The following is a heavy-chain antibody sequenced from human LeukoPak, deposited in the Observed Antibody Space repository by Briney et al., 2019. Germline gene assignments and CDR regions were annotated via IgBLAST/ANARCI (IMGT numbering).Heavy chain of an antibody. CDR2: INSDGSGT. CDR1: GFIFGNYR. D-gene: IGHD1-26*01. CDR3: ARVGSGSYFLDGFDI. J-gene: IGHJ3*02. V-gene: IGHV3-74*01. Sequence: GGSLRLSCATSGFIFGNYRMHWVRQAPGKGLVWVSRINSDGSGTDYAESVKGRFTISRDNAKNTLYLHVSSLRVEDTAVYYCARVGSGSYFLDGFDIWGQGTMVTVSS.